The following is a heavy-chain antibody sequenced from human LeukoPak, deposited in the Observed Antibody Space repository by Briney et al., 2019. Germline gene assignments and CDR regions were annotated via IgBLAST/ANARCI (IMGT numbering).Heavy chain of an antibody. Sequence: ASVKVSCKTSGYTFTSYDINWVRQATGQGLEWMGSRNTNSGNTVYAQKFQGRVIMTRNTSKTTAYMEMSGLRSEDTAVYYCARGDMAAVPGYYYYYMDVWGKGTTVIVSS. CDR3: ARGDMAAVPGYYYYYMDV. D-gene: IGHD6-13*01. J-gene: IGHJ6*03. V-gene: IGHV1-8*01. CDR1: GYTFTSYD. CDR2: RNTNSGNT.